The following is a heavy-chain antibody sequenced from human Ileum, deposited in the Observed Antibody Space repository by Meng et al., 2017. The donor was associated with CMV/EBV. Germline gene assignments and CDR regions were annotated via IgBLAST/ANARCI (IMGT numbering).Heavy chain of an antibody. Sequence: QVQLVQVGAEMKKPGSSVKVSCKASGDTFTSYTISWVRQAPGQGLEWMGVISPVFRTSNYAQKLQGRLTITADESTSTAYMELSSLTSEDTAVYYCATSGRGPRYYFDYWGQGTLVTASS. V-gene: IGHV1-69*12. D-gene: IGHD1-14*01. CDR1: GDTFTSYT. J-gene: IGHJ4*02. CDR2: ISPVFRTS. CDR3: ATSGRGPRYYFDY.